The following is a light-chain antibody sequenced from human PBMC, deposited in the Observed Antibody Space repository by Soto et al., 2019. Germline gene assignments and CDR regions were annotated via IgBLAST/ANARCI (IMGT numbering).Light chain of an antibody. V-gene: IGKV3-15*01. J-gene: IGKJ2*01. Sequence: EIVMTQSPATLSVSPGERATLSCRASQSISSNLAWYQQKPGQAPRRLIYGASSRATGLPARFSGSGSGTEFTLTISSLQSEDLAVYYCQQYNNWPYTFGQGTKLEI. CDR1: QSISSN. CDR3: QQYNNWPYT. CDR2: GAS.